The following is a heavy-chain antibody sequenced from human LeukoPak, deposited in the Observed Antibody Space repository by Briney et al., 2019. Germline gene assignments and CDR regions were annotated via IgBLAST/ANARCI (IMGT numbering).Heavy chain of an antibody. J-gene: IGHJ5*02. CDR1: GYTFTGYY. CDR2: INPNSGGT. Sequence: ASVKVSCKASGYTFTGYYMHWVRQAPGQGLEWMGWINPNSGGTNYAQKFQGRVTMTRDTSISTAYMELSRLRSDDTAVYYCARDRGSGSIGGWFDPWGQGTLVTVSS. D-gene: IGHD1-26*01. CDR3: ARDRGSGSIGGWFDP. V-gene: IGHV1-2*02.